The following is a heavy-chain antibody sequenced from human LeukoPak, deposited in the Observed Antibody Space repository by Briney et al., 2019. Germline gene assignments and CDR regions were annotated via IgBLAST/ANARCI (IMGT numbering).Heavy chain of an antibody. J-gene: IGHJ4*02. Sequence: GGSLRLSCAASGFTLSRNYMSWVRQAPGKGPEWVSVIYSVGSTYYADSVKGRFTIFRDNAKNSLYLQMNSLRAEDTAVYYCARRYCSSTSCLLDYWGQGTLVTVSS. CDR3: ARRYCSSTSCLLDY. V-gene: IGHV3-66*01. D-gene: IGHD2-2*01. CDR1: GFTLSRNY. CDR2: IYSVGST.